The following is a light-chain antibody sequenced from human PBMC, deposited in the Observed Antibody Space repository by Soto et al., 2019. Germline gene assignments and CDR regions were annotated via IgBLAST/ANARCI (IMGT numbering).Light chain of an antibody. CDR1: QTISSW. CDR3: QHYNIYSEA. J-gene: IGKJ1*01. Sequence: DIQMTQSPSTLSGSVGDRVTITCRASQTISSWLAWYQQKPGKAPKLLIYKASTLKSGVPSRFSGSGSGTEFTLTISSLQPDDFATYYCQHYNIYSEAFGRGTKVDI. V-gene: IGKV1-5*03. CDR2: KAS.